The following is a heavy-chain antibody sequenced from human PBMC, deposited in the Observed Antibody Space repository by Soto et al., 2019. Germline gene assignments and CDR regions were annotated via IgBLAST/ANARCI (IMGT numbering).Heavy chain of an antibody. CDR3: TNRRGSGWDSGLDV. CDR2: IFWNDDK. D-gene: IGHD6-25*01. Sequence: QISLKESGPTLVKPTQTLTLTCTFSGLSLTNTGVGVGWIRQPPGKALEWLTLIFWNDDKIYNPSLRSRLTINKDTSENQVVLTMTNMDPMDTATYYCTNRRGSGWDSGLDVWGQGTTVTVSS. J-gene: IGHJ6*02. V-gene: IGHV2-5*01. CDR1: GLSLTNTGVG.